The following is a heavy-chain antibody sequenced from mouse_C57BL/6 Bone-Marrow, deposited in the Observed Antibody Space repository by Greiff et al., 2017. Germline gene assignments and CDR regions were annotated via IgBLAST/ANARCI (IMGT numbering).Heavy chain of an antibody. CDR1: GYTFTTYW. D-gene: IGHD1-2*01. Sequence: VQLQQSGAELVRPGTSVKMSCKASGYTFTTYWIGWAKQRPGHGLEWIGDIYPGGGYTNYNEKFKGKATLTADKSSSTAYMQYSSLTSEDSAIYYCARSDYYGWGFAYWGQGTLVTVSA. J-gene: IGHJ3*01. V-gene: IGHV1-63*01. CDR2: IYPGGGYT. CDR3: ARSDYYGWGFAY.